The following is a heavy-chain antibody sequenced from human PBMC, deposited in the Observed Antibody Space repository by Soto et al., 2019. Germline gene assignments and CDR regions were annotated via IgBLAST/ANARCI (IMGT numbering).Heavy chain of an antibody. CDR3: ARGPWSIAVDGTIDY. Sequence: GGSLRLSCAASGFTFSSYAMSWVRQAPGKGLEWVSAISGSGGSTYYADSVRGRFTISRDNSKNTLYLQMNSLRAEDTAVYYWARGPWSIAVDGTIDYWGEGTLVTVSS. D-gene: IGHD6-19*01. CDR1: GFTFSSYA. CDR2: ISGSGGST. J-gene: IGHJ4*02. V-gene: IGHV3-23*01.